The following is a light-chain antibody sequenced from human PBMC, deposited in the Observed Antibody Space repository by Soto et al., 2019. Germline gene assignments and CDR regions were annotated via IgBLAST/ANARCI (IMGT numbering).Light chain of an antibody. Sequence: DILMTHAPDCLALSLCYMSTVNCNASQSVLYTSNSKKYLAWYQQKPGQPPKLLIKWASTRESGVPDRFSGSGSETDFTLTISSLQAEDVAVYYCQQYYSSTITFGQGTRLEIK. CDR3: QQYYSSTIT. V-gene: IGKV4-1*01. CDR2: WAS. J-gene: IGKJ5*01. CDR1: QSVLYTSNSKKY.